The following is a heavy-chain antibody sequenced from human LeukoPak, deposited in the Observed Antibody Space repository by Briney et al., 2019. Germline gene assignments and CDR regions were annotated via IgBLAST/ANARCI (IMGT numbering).Heavy chain of an antibody. CDR2: IKPDGSEK. CDR3: GRGRGAYVAIDY. J-gene: IGHJ4*02. Sequence: PGGSLRLSCAASGFNFSSYWMTWVRQAPGKGLEWVANIKPDGSEKYYVDSVKGRFTISRDNAMNSLYVQMNSLRADDTAVYYCGRGRGAYVAIDYWGQGTLVTVSS. V-gene: IGHV3-7*03. CDR1: GFNFSSYW. D-gene: IGHD1-26*01.